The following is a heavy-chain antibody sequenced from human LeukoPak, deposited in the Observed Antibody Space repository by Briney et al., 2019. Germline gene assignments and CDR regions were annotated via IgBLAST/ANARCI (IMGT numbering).Heavy chain of an antibody. V-gene: IGHV4-34*01. Sequence: SETLSLTCAVYGGSFSGYYWSWIRQPPGKGLEWIGEINHSGSTNYNPSLKSRVTISVDTSKNQFSLKLSSATAADTAVYYCARGGLDILTGYYRPRYNWFDPWGQGTLVTVSS. D-gene: IGHD3-9*01. CDR1: GGSFSGYY. CDR3: ARGGLDILTGYYRPRYNWFDP. CDR2: INHSGST. J-gene: IGHJ5*02.